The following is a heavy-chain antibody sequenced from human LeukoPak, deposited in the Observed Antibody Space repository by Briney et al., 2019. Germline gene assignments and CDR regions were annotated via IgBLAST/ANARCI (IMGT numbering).Heavy chain of an antibody. CDR1: GFTFSTFA. CDR3: ARSGTEDGYNIYFDH. CDR2: ISGSGGDT. D-gene: IGHD5-24*01. J-gene: IGHJ4*02. Sequence: GGCLRLSCAASGFTFSTFAMSGGRRGPGKGVEWCSLISGSGGDTHYADSVKGQFAVSRDNSKAILYLQMNSLRAHDTAVYYCARSGTEDGYNIYFDHWGQGSLVTVSS. V-gene: IGHV3-23*01.